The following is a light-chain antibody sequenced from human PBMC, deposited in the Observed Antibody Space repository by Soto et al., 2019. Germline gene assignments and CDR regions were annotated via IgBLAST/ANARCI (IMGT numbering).Light chain of an antibody. CDR3: RQYGSSPGT. Sequence: EIVLTQSPGTLSLSPGERATLSCRASQSVSSSYLAWYQQKPGQAPRLLIYGASSRATGIPDRFSGSGSGTDFTLTISGLEPEDFPVFFCRQYGSSPGTFGQGTKV. CDR2: GAS. CDR1: QSVSSSY. V-gene: IGKV3-20*01. J-gene: IGKJ1*01.